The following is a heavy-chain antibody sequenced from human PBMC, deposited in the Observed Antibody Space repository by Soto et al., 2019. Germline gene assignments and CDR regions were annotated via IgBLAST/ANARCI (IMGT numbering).Heavy chain of an antibody. CDR2: ISGSGGST. D-gene: IGHD3-22*01. Sequence: LRLSCAASGFTFSSYAMSWVRQAPGKGLEWVSAISGSGGSTYYADSVKGRFTTSRDNFKNTLYLQMNSLRAEDTAVYYCAKNLAMIVVVTTTGHWGQGTLVTVSS. CDR1: GFTFSSYA. J-gene: IGHJ4*02. CDR3: AKNLAMIVVVTTTGH. V-gene: IGHV3-23*01.